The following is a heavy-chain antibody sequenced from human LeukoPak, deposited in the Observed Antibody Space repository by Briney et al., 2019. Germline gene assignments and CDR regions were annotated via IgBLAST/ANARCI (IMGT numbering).Heavy chain of an antibody. CDR2: IYHSGST. J-gene: IGHJ5*02. CDR3: ARGGFGQHWRLWFGRAQGWFDP. CDR1: GGSISSGGHS. D-gene: IGHD3-10*01. Sequence: SETLSLTCAVSGGSISSGGHSWSWIRQPPGKGLEWIGYIYHSGSTYYNPSLKSRVTISIDRSKNQFSLKLSSVTAADTAVYYCARGGFGQHWRLWFGRAQGWFDPWGQGTLVTVSS. V-gene: IGHV4-30-2*01.